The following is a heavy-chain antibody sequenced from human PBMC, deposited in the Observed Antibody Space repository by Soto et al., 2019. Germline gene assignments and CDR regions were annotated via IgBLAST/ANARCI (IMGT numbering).Heavy chain of an antibody. CDR2: TYYRSKWYN. V-gene: IGHV6-1*01. CDR1: GDSVSSNSAA. D-gene: IGHD6-19*01. Sequence: PSQTLSLTCAISGDSVSSNSAAWNWIRQSPSRGLEWLGRTYYRSKWYNDYAVSVKSRITINPDTSKNQFSLQLNSVTPEDTAVYYCARDLQASSGWPEETYGTDVWGQGTTVTVSS. CDR3: ARDLQASSGWPEETYGTDV. J-gene: IGHJ6*02.